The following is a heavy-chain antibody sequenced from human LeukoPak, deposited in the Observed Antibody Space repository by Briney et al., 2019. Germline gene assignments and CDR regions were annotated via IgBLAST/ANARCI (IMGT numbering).Heavy chain of an antibody. CDR2: IYYRGST. D-gene: IGHD3-22*01. J-gene: IGHJ3*02. CDR3: AREHLDYYDSRGYDDAFDI. CDR1: GGSISSDY. V-gene: IGHV4-59*01. Sequence: SETLSLTCTVSGGSISSDYWSWIRQPPGKGLEWIGYIYYRGSTNYNPSLKSRVTISVDTSKNQFSLKLSSVTAADTAVYYCAREHLDYYDSRGYDDAFDIWGQRTMVAVSS.